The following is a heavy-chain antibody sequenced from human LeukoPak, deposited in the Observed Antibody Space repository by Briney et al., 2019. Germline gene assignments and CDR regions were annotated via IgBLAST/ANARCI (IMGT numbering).Heavy chain of an antibody. J-gene: IGHJ5*02. CDR3: ARVRPRDGYILSSPNWFDP. CDR2: INHSGST. V-gene: IGHV4-34*01. Sequence: GSLRLSCAASGPTFSSYWMTWVRQPPGKGLEWIGEINHSGSTNYNPSLKSRVTISVDTSKNQFSLKLSSVTAADTAVYYCARVRPRDGYILSSPNWFDPWGQGTLVTVSS. CDR1: GPTFSSYW. D-gene: IGHD5-12*01.